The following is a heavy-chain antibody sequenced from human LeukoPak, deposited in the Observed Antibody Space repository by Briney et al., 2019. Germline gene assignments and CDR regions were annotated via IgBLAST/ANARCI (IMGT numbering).Heavy chain of an antibody. CDR2: IYTSGST. J-gene: IGHJ6*02. V-gene: IGHV4-4*07. Sequence: SETLSLTRTVSGGSISSYYWSWIRQPAGKGLEWIGRIYTSGSTNYNPSLKSRVTMSVDTSKNQFSLKLSSVTAADTAVYYCARGPDRRSVGGMDVWGQGTTVTVSS. CDR1: GGSISSYY. CDR3: ARGPDRRSVGGMDV. D-gene: IGHD1-14*01.